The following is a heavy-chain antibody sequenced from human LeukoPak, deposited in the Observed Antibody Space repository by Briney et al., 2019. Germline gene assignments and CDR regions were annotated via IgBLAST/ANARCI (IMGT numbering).Heavy chain of an antibody. CDR3: ARLLCGYSGYDSSRGPHYGMDV. V-gene: IGHV2-70*01. CDR2: IDWDDDK. Sequence: KSGPTLLNPTPTLTLTFTFSGFSLSTSAMGVSWIRRPPGKALEWLSHIDWDDDKYYSTSLKTRLTISKDTSKNQVVLTMTNMDPVDTATYYCARLLCGYSGYDSSRGPHYGMDVWGQGTTVTVSS. D-gene: IGHD5-12*01. CDR1: GFSLSTSAMG. J-gene: IGHJ6*02.